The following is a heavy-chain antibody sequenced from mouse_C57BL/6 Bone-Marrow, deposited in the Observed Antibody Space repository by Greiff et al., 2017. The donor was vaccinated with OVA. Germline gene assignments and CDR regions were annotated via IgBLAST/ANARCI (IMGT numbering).Heavy chain of an antibody. CDR3: ARSGAY. V-gene: IGHV1-64*01. CDR1: FYTFTLSC. Sequence: VQLQQPGAELLHPVASFPFSFPSSFYTFTLSCMHWVKQRPGQGLEWIGMIHPNSGSTNYNEKFKSKATLTVDKSSSTAYMQLSSLTSEDAAVYYCARSGAYWGQGTLVTVSA. CDR2: IHPNSGST. D-gene: IGHD4-1*01. J-gene: IGHJ3*01.